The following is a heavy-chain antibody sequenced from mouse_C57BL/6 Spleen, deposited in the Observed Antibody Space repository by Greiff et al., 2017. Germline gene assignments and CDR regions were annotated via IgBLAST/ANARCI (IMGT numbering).Heavy chain of an antibody. Sequence: EVTLQESGTVLARPGASVKMSCKTSGYTFTSYWMHWVKQRPGQGLEWIGAIYPGNSDTSYNQKFKGKAKLTAVTSASTAYMELSSLTNEDSAVYYCTPLTTVVAPFDYWGQGTTRTVSS. CDR3: TPLTTVVAPFDY. D-gene: IGHD1-1*01. CDR1: GYTFTSYW. V-gene: IGHV1-5*01. J-gene: IGHJ2*01. CDR2: IYPGNSDT.